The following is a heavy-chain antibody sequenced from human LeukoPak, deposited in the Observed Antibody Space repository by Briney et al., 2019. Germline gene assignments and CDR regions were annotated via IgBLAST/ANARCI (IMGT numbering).Heavy chain of an antibody. D-gene: IGHD6-6*01. CDR2: ISSSSSYI. Sequence: PGGSLRLSCAASGFTFSSYSMNWVRQAPGKGLEWVSSISSSSSYIYYADSVKGRFTISRDNAKNSLYLQMNSLRAEDTAVYYCARDQVAARPIDYWGQGTLVTVSS. CDR1: GFTFSSYS. CDR3: ARDQVAARPIDY. J-gene: IGHJ4*02. V-gene: IGHV3-21*01.